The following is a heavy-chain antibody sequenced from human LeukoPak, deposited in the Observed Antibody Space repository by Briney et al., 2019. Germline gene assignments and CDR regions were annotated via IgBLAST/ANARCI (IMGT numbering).Heavy chain of an antibody. V-gene: IGHV4-4*02. J-gene: IGHJ4*02. Sequence: SGTLSLTCAVSGGSISSSNWWCWVRQPPGKVLEWMGEIYHSGSTNYNPLLKSRVTISVDKSKNQFSLKLSSVTAADTAMYYCARVAVARLAYFDYWGQGTLVTVSS. CDR2: IYHSGST. D-gene: IGHD6-19*01. CDR1: GGSISSSNW. CDR3: ARVAVARLAYFDY.